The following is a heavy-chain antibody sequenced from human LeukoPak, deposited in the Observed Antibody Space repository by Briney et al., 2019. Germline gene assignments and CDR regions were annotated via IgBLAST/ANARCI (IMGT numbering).Heavy chain of an antibody. CDR1: GGSISSYY. D-gene: IGHD3-22*01. CDR3: ARGYDSSGYYYYFDY. CDR2: IYYSGST. Sequence: SETLSLTCTISGGSISSYYWSWIRQPPGKGLEWIGYIYYSGSTNYNPSLKSRVTISVDTSKNQFSLKLSSVTAADTAVYYCARGYDSSGYYYYFDYWGQGTLVTVSS. J-gene: IGHJ4*02. V-gene: IGHV4-59*12.